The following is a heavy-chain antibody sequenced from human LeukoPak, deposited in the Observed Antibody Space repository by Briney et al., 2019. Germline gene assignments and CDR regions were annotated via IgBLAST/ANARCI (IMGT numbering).Heavy chain of an antibody. Sequence: SETLSLTCAVSGGSISSGGYSWSWIWQPPGKGLEWIGYIYHSGSTYYNPSLKSRVTISVDRSKNQFSLKLSSVTAADTAVYYCARARRAVAGPLDYWGQGTLVTVSS. V-gene: IGHV4-30-2*01. CDR3: ARARRAVAGPLDY. CDR2: IYHSGST. CDR1: GGSISSGGYS. J-gene: IGHJ4*02. D-gene: IGHD6-19*01.